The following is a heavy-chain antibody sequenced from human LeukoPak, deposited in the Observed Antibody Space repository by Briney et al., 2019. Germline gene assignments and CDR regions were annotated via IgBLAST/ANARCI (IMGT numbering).Heavy chain of an antibody. D-gene: IGHD3-22*01. CDR2: FYDTRSP. Sequence: SETLSLTCTVSGGSISLYYWSWIRQPPGKGLEWIGYFYDTRSPKYNPSLERRVTISVDMSRNQFSLKLRSVTAADTAVYYCARHDNSGLDFWGQGTLVTVSS. V-gene: IGHV4-59*08. CDR3: ARHDNSGLDF. CDR1: GGSISLYY. J-gene: IGHJ4*02.